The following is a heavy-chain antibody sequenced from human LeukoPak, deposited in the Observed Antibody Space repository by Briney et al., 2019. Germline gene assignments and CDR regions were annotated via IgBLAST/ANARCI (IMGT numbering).Heavy chain of an antibody. V-gene: IGHV3-66*01. Sequence: PGGSLRLSCAASGFTVSSNYMSWVRQAPGKGLEWVSLIYSGGGTYYADSVKDRFFISRDNSKNTLYLQMNSLRAEDTAVYYCARARGSGWYYFDYWGQGTLVTVSS. CDR1: GFTVSSNY. CDR2: IYSGGGT. D-gene: IGHD6-19*01. CDR3: ARARGSGWYYFDY. J-gene: IGHJ4*02.